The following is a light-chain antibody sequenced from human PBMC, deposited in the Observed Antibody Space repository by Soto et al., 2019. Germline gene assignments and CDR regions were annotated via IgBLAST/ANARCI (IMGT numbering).Light chain of an antibody. CDR1: SSDVGGYNY. V-gene: IGLV2-14*01. Sequence: QPVLTQPASVSGSPGQSITISCTGTSSDVGGYNYVSWYQQHPGKAPKLMIYDVSNRPSGVSNRFSGSKSGNTASLTISGLQAEDEADYYCGSYTSSSTWVFGGGTQLTVL. J-gene: IGLJ3*02. CDR2: DVS. CDR3: GSYTSSSTWV.